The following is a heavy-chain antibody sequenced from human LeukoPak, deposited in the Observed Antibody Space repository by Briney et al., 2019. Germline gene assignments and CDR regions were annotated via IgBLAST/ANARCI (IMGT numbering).Heavy chain of an antibody. CDR2: ISSSSCYI. D-gene: IGHD1-7*01. CDR1: GFPFSSYR. Sequence: GGSLSLFCAASGFPFSSYRMIWVRQAPGKGLEWVSSISSSSCYIYYTDSVKGRFTISRDNAKNSLYLQMNSLRAEDTAVYYCAGGQENYCPHYGMDVWGQGTTVTVSS. V-gene: IGHV3-21*01. J-gene: IGHJ6*02. CDR3: AGGQENYCPHYGMDV.